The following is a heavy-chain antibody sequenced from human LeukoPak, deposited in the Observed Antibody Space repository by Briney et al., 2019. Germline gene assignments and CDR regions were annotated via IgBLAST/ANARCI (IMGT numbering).Heavy chain of an antibody. CDR3: ARATGDRYFDY. CDR1: GFTFSSYA. Sequence: GGSLRLSCAASGFTFSSYAMHWVRQAPGKGLEWVAVISYGGSNKYYADSVKGRFTISRDNSGNTLYLQMNSLRPEDTAVYYCARATGDRYFDYWGQGTLVTVSS. J-gene: IGHJ4*02. D-gene: IGHD7-27*01. V-gene: IGHV3-30-3*01. CDR2: ISYGGSNK.